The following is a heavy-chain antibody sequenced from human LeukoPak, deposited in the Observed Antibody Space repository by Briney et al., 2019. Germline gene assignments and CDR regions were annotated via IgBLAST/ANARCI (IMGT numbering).Heavy chain of an antibody. Sequence: GGSLRLSCTASGFTFSDYDMTWVRQAPGKGLEWVSFIKSNGGRTYYADSVTGRFTISRDNSASVLYLHLNSLRPDDTALYYCARGGWLADWGQGTLVTVSS. CDR2: IKSNGGRT. CDR1: GFTFSDYD. J-gene: IGHJ4*02. D-gene: IGHD6-19*01. CDR3: ARGGWLAD. V-gene: IGHV3-23*01.